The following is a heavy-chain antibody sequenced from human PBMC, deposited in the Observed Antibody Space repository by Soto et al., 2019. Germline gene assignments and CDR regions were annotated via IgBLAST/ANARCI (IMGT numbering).Heavy chain of an antibody. J-gene: IGHJ6*02. CDR1: GGTFSSYA. D-gene: IGHD6-13*01. V-gene: IGHV1-69*13. CDR3: ARSVGIAAAGDINYYYYGMDV. CDR2: IIPIFGTA. Sequence: ASVKVSCKASGGTFSSYAISWVRQAPGQGLEWMGGIIPIFGTANYAQKFQGRVTITADESTSTAYMELSSLRSEDTAVYYCARSVGIAAAGDINYYYYGMDVWGQGTTVTVSS.